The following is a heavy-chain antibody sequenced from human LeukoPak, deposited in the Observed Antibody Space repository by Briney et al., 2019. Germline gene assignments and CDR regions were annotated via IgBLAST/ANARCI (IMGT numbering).Heavy chain of an antibody. Sequence: GGSLRLSCAASGFTVSSNYMSWVRQAPGKGLEWVSVLYSGGGTNYADSVKGRFTISRDNSKNTLYLQMNSLRAEDTAVYYCASGYSSGPGAFDIWGQGTMVTVSS. CDR3: ASGYSSGPGAFDI. CDR2: LYSGGGT. J-gene: IGHJ3*02. V-gene: IGHV3-53*01. D-gene: IGHD6-19*01. CDR1: GFTVSSNY.